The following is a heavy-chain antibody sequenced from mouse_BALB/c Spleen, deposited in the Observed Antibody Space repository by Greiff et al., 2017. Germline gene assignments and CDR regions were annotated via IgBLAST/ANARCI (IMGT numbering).Heavy chain of an antibody. CDR3: ARGGITNYYAMDY. Sequence: VMLVESGPGLVAPSQSLSITCTVSGFSLTSYGVHWVRQPPGKGLEWLGDIWAGGSTNYNSALMSRLSISKDNSKSQVFLKMNSLQTDDTARYYCARGGITNYYAMDYWGQGTSVTVSS. V-gene: IGHV2-9*02. J-gene: IGHJ4*01. CDR2: IWAGGST. D-gene: IGHD2-4*01. CDR1: GFSLTSYG.